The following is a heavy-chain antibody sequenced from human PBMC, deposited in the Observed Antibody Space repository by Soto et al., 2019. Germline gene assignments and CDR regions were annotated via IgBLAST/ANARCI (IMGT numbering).Heavy chain of an antibody. J-gene: IGHJ6*02. CDR1: GGSISSYY. V-gene: IGHV4-59*01. CDR2: IYYSGST. CDR3: ARDLSWIAAAGTPYYYGMDV. D-gene: IGHD6-13*01. Sequence: PSETLSLTCTVSGGSISSYYWSWIRQPPGKGLEWIGYIYYSGSTNYNPSLKSRVTISVDTSKNQFSLKLSSVTAADTAVYYCARDLSWIAAAGTPYYYGMDVWGQGTTVTVSS.